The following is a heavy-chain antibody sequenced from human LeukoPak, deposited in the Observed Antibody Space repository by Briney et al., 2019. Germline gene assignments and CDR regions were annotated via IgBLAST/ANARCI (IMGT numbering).Heavy chain of an antibody. Sequence: PSQTLSLTCTVSGGSISSGDYYWSWIRQPPGKGLEWIGYIYYSGSTYYNPSLKSRVTISVDTSKNQFSLKLSSVTAADTAVYYCARAKVDYYDSSGYYYGAFDIWGQGTMVTVSS. D-gene: IGHD3-22*01. CDR1: GGSISSGDYY. CDR3: ARAKVDYYDSSGYYYGAFDI. CDR2: IYYSGST. J-gene: IGHJ3*02. V-gene: IGHV4-30-4*01.